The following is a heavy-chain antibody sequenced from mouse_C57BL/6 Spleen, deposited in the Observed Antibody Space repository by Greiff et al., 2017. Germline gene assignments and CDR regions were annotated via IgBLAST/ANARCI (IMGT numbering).Heavy chain of an antibody. D-gene: IGHD2-10*02. J-gene: IGHJ3*01. CDR3: ARSYGNYCWFAY. Sequence: QVQLQQPGAELVKPGASVKLSCKASGYTFTSYWMQWVKPRPGQGLEWIGEIDPSDSYTNYNQKFKGKATLTVDTSSSTAYMQLSSLTSEDSAVYYCARSYGNYCWFAYWGQGTLVTVSA. CDR1: GYTFTSYW. CDR2: IDPSDSYT. V-gene: IGHV1-50*01.